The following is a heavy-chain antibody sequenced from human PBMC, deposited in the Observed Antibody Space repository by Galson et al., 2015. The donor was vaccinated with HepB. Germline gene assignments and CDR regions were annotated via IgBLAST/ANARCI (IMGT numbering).Heavy chain of an antibody. Sequence: SLRLSCAASGFIFSSYWMHWVRQAPGKGLVWVSRTNPDGSITTYADSGKARFTISRDSTKNTLYLQMFGLRVEETAVYYCTRDPYGDPNYDPWGQGTLVTVSS. CDR2: TNPDGSIT. CDR1: GFIFSSYW. D-gene: IGHD4-17*01. J-gene: IGHJ5*02. V-gene: IGHV3-74*01. CDR3: TRDPYGDPNYDP.